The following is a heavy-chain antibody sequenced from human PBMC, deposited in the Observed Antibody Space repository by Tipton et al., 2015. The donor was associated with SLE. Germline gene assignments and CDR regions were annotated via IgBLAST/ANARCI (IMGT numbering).Heavy chain of an antibody. CDR2: ISSSSSYI. CDR1: GFTFSSYS. V-gene: IGHV3-21*03. J-gene: IGHJ4*02. CDR3: ARERGMGATGYFDY. D-gene: IGHD1-26*01. Sequence: AVSGFTFSSYSMNWVRQAPGKGLEWVSSISSSSSYIYYADSVKGRFTISRDNAKNSLYLQMNSLRAEDTAVYYCARERGMGATGYFDYWGQGTLVTVSS.